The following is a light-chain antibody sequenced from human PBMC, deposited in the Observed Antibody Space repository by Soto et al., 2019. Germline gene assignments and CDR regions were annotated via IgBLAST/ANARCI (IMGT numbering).Light chain of an antibody. CDR2: AAS. Sequence: ETGMTQSPVTLSLSPGDRATLSCRASHSVRSNLAWYQQKPGQPPRLLIYAASTRATGIPGRFSGSGSGTEFTLTISSLQSEDSAVYYCQQYNDWPPLTFGGGTKVEIK. CDR3: QQYNDWPPLT. CDR1: HSVRSN. J-gene: IGKJ4*01. V-gene: IGKV3-15*01.